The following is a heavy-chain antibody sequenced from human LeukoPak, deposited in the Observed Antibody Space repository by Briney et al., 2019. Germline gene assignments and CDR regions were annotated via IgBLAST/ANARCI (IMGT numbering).Heavy chain of an antibody. J-gene: IGHJ4*02. CDR1: GFTVSSNY. V-gene: IGHV4-30-4*08. Sequence: LRLSCAASGFTVSSNYMSWVRQAPGKGLEWIGYIYYSGSTYYNPSLKSRVTISVDTSKNQFSLKLSSVTAADTAVYYCARTDFWSGYYDYWGQGTLVTVSS. CDR3: ARTDFWSGYYDY. D-gene: IGHD3-3*01. CDR2: IYYSGST.